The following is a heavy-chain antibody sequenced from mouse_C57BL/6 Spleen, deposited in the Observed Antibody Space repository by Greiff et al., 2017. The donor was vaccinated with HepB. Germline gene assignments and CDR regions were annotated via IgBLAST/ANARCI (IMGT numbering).Heavy chain of an antibody. D-gene: IGHD1-1*01. V-gene: IGHV5-17*01. CDR2: ISSGSSTI. CDR1: GFTFSDYG. Sequence: EVKVEESGGGLVKPGGSLKLSCAASGFTFSDYGMHWVRQAPEKGLEWVAYISSGSSTIYYADTVKGRFTISRDNAKNTLFLQMTSLRSEDTAMYYCARESYYGSSRFDYWGQGTTLTVSS. CDR3: ARESYYGSSRFDY. J-gene: IGHJ2*01.